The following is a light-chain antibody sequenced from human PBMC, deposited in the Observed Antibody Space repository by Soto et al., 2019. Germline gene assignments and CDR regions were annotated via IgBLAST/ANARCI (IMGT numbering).Light chain of an antibody. CDR1: SSNIGKNY. Sequence: QSVLTQPPSVSAAPGQKVTISCSGSSSNIGKNYVSWYQQLPGTAPKDLLYEDNKRPSGIPDRFSGSKSGTSATLGITGLQPGDEADFYCGTWDSSLSAGVFGGGTKLTVL. J-gene: IGLJ3*02. V-gene: IGLV1-51*02. CDR3: GTWDSSLSAGV. CDR2: EDN.